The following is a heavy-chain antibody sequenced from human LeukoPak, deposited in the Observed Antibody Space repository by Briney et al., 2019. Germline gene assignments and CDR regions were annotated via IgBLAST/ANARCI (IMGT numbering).Heavy chain of an antibody. Sequence: PGGSLRLSSAASGFTFSSYWMSWVRQAPGKGLEWAANIKQDGSEKYYVDSVKGRFTISRDNAKNSLYLQMNSLRAEDTAVYYCARSGLGETYYDFWSGYYSGYYYGMDVWGQGTTVTVSS. CDR3: ARSGLGETYYDFWSGYYSGYYYGMDV. CDR1: GFTFSSYW. D-gene: IGHD3-3*01. V-gene: IGHV3-7*01. CDR2: IKQDGSEK. J-gene: IGHJ6*02.